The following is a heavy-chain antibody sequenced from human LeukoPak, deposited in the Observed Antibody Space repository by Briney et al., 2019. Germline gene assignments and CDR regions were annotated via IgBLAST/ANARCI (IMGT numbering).Heavy chain of an antibody. Sequence: PSETLSLTCTVSGGSISSYHWSWIRQPPGKGLQWIGFIYYSGSTSYNPSLKSRVTISVDTSKNQFSLNLRSVTAADTAVYYCASGWTAILFDYWGQGTLVTVSS. D-gene: IGHD2-21*02. V-gene: IGHV4-59*01. J-gene: IGHJ4*02. CDR2: IYYSGST. CDR3: ASGWTAILFDY. CDR1: GGSISSYH.